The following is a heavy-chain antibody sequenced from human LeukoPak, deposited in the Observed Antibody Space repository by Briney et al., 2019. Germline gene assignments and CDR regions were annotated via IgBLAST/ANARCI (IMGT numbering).Heavy chain of an antibody. D-gene: IGHD2-2*01. J-gene: IGHJ4*02. CDR2: INSDGRNI. CDR3: AKGYSGYCTINNCYPPDD. Sequence: PGGSLRLSCVASGFTFSSYWMHWVRQDPRKGLVWVSRINSDGRNINYADSVRGRFTISRDNAKNTLYLQMNTLRVEDTAVYYCAKGYSGYCTINNCYPPDDWGQGTLVTVSS. CDR1: GFTFSSYW. V-gene: IGHV3-74*01.